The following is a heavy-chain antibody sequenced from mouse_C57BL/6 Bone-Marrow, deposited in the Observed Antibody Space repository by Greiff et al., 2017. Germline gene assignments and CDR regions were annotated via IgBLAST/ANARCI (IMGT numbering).Heavy chain of an antibody. D-gene: IGHD4-1*01. CDR1: GYTFTNYN. CDR3: ARKGLGRLDD. V-gene: IGHV1-22*01. J-gene: IGHJ2*01. CDR2: INPNNGGT. Sequence: DVKLQESGPELVKPGASVKMSCKASGYTFTNYNMHWVKQSHGKSLEWIGYINPNNGGTSYNQKFKGKATLTVNKSSSTAYMELRSLTAEDSAVYYCARKGLGRLDDWGQGTTLTVSS.